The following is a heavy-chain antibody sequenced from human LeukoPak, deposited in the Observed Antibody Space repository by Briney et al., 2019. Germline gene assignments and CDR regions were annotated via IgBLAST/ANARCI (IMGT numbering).Heavy chain of an antibody. CDR2: ISSSSSYI. D-gene: IGHD3-22*01. J-gene: IGHJ3*02. V-gene: IGHV3-21*01. CDR3: ARVLPDYYDSSGYDAFDI. Sequence: GGSLRLSCAASGFTFSSYSMNWVRQAPGKGLEWVSSISSSSSYIYYADSVKGRFTISRDNAKNSLYLQMNSLRAEDTAVYYCARVLPDYYDSSGYDAFDIWGQGTMVTVSS. CDR1: GFTFSSYS.